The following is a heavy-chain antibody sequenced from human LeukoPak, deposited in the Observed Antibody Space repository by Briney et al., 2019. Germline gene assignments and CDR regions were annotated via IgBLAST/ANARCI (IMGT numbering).Heavy chain of an antibody. V-gene: IGHV1-69*05. CDR2: IIPIFGTA. D-gene: IGHD5-18*01. CDR3: ARENKGVGYSYGLDEYYYYYMDV. J-gene: IGHJ6*03. Sequence: SVKVSCKACGGTFSSYAISWVRQAPGQGLEWMGGIIPIFGTANYAQKFQGRATITTDESTSTAYMELSSLRSEDTAVYYCARENKGVGYSYGLDEYYYYYMDVWGKGTTVTVSS. CDR1: GGTFSSYA.